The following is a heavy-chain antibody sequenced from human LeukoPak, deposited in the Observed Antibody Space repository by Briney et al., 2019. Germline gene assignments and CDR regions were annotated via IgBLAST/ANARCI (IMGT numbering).Heavy chain of an antibody. V-gene: IGHV3-23*01. CDR2: ISGSGGTT. CDR1: GFTFRSYA. CDR3: ARVLFAY. J-gene: IGHJ4*02. Sequence: GGSLRLSCAASGFTFRSYAMTWVRQAPGKGLEWVSAISGSGGTTYYADSVRGRFTISRDNSKNTLYLQMSSLRAEDTAVYYCARVLFAYWGRGTLVTVSS.